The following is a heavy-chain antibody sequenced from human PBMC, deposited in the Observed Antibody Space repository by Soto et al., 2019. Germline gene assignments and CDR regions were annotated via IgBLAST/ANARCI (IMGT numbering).Heavy chain of an antibody. J-gene: IGHJ4*02. CDR2: VHPYEGAT. CDR3: AREYYSSTTWIDY. Sequence: ASVKVSCKPSGFTFTSYPFSWVRQAPGQGLEWLAWVHPYEGATKVAHQFRDRITLTTDTSATTVFMELTGLTSDDTAIYFCAREYYSSTTWIDYWGQGTLVTVSS. V-gene: IGHV1-18*04. CDR1: GFTFTSYP. D-gene: IGHD5-12*01.